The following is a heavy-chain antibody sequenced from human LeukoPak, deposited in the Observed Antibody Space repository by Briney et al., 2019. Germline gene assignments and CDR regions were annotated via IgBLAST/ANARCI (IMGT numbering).Heavy chain of an antibody. D-gene: IGHD3-3*01. CDR3: AREWVPYDFHAFDI. J-gene: IGHJ3*02. V-gene: IGHV3-74*01. Sequence: GGSLRLSCAASGFTFSSYWMHWVRQAPGKGLVWVSRINTDGSSTSYADSVKGRFTISRDNAKNTLYLQMNSLRAEDTAVYYCAREWVPYDFHAFDIWGQGTMVTVSS. CDR2: INTDGSST. CDR1: GFTFSSYW.